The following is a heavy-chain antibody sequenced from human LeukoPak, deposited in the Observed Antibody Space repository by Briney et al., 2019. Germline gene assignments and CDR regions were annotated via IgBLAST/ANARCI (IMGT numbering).Heavy chain of an antibody. Sequence: ASVKVSCKASGYTFTSYDINWVRQATGQGLEWMGWMNPNSGNTGYAQKFQGRVTMTRNTSISTAYMELSSLRSEDTAVYYCATVRREEYYYDSSGYLGYWGQGTLVTVSS. CDR1: GYTFTSYD. J-gene: IGHJ4*02. CDR3: ATVRREEYYYDSSGYLGY. D-gene: IGHD3-22*01. CDR2: MNPNSGNT. V-gene: IGHV1-8*01.